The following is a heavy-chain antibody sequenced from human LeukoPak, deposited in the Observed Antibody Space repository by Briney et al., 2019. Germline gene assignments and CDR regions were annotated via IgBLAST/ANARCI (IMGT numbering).Heavy chain of an antibody. J-gene: IGHJ4*02. CDR2: ILSDGSKE. V-gene: IGHV3-33*06. CDR3: AKVWGASRHFDY. CDR1: GFTFSSYG. D-gene: IGHD7-27*01. Sequence: GGALRLSCAASGFTFSSYGMHWVRQAPGKGLEWVAVILSDGSKEFYTDSVKGRFTISRDNSKNTLYLQMNSLRAEDTAVYYCAKVWGASRHFDYWGQGTLVTVSS.